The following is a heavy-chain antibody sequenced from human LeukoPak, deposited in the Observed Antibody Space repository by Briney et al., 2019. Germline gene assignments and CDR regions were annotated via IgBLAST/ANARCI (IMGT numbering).Heavy chain of an antibody. J-gene: IGHJ4*02. V-gene: IGHV1-69*05. CDR1: GGTFSSYA. Sequence: ASVKVSCKASGGTFSSYAISWVRQAPGQGLEWMGGIIPIFGTANYAQKFQGRVTITTDESTSTAYMELSSLRSEDTAVYYCAREIVVPAGGYFDYWGQGTLVTVSS. CDR2: IIPIFGTA. CDR3: AREIVVPAGGYFDY. D-gene: IGHD2-2*01.